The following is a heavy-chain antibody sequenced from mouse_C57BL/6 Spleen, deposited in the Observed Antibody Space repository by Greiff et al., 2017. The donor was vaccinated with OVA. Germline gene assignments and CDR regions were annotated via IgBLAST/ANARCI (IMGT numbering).Heavy chain of an antibody. V-gene: IGHV5-12*01. CDR3: ARRGGYDYDDYAMDY. Sequence: VKLVESGGGLVQPGGSLKLSCAASGFTFSDYYMYWVRQTPEKRLEWVAYISNGGGSTYYPDTVKGRFTIPRENAKNTLYLLRSRLKSEDTAMYYCARRGGYDYDDYAMDYWGQGTSVTVSS. D-gene: IGHD2-4*01. CDR1: GFTFSDYY. J-gene: IGHJ4*01. CDR2: ISNGGGST.